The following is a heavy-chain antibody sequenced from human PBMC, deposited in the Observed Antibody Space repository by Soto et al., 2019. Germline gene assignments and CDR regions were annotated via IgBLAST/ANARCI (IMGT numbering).Heavy chain of an antibody. CDR2: IKQDGSEK. CDR3: ATSRTFDY. V-gene: IGHV3-7*01. Sequence: PGGSLRLSCVVYGFTFSSYWMNWVRQAPGKGLEWVANIKQDGSEKYYVDSAKGRFTISRDNAKNSLYLQMNSLSAEDTAIYYCATSRTFDYWGQGTLVTVSS. J-gene: IGHJ4*02. CDR1: GFTFSSYW. D-gene: IGHD6-13*01.